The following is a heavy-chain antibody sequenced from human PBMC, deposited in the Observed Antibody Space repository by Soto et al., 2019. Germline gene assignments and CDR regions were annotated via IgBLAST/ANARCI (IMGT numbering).Heavy chain of an antibody. J-gene: IGHJ4*02. V-gene: IGHV4-59*01. Sequence: SETLSLTCTVSGGSISSYYWSWVRQPPGKGLQWIGYVYYSGNVNYNPSLKSRVTISVDPSKNQFSLRLTSVTAADTAMYYCARVYCSGTSCYSFDSWGQGTLVTV. D-gene: IGHD2-2*01. CDR2: VYYSGNV. CDR3: ARVYCSGTSCYSFDS. CDR1: GGSISSYY.